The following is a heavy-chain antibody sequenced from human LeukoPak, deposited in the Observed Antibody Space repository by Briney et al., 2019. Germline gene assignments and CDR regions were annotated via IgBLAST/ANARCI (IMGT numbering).Heavy chain of an antibody. D-gene: IGHD2-2*01. CDR2: INPSGGST. CDR1: GYTFTSYY. CDR3: ATGIRAPEKTYIVVVPAAIPLSI. V-gene: IGHV1-46*01. J-gene: IGHJ3*02. Sequence: GASVKVSCKASGYTFTSYYMHWVRQAPGQGLEWMGIINPSGGSTSYAQKFQGRVTMTEDTSTDTAYMELSSLRSEDTAVYYCATGIRAPEKTYIVVVPAAIPLSIWGQGTMVTVSS.